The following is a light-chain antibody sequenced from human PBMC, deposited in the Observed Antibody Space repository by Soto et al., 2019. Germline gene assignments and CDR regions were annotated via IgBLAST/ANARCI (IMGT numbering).Light chain of an antibody. J-gene: IGLJ1*01. CDR3: SSSSSTDSIYV. CDR2: QVT. V-gene: IGLV2-14*01. Sequence: QSVLTQPASVSGSPGQSITISCTGTSSDIGGYYYVSWYQHHPGKAPKLLIYQVTNRPSGVSNRFSGSKSGNTASLTISALLADDEADYYCSSSSSTDSIYVFGTGTKLTVL. CDR1: SSDIGGYYY.